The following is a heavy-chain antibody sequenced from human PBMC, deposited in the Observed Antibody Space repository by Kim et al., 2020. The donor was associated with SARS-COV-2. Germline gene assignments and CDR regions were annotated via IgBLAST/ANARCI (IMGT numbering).Heavy chain of an antibody. CDR1: GGSFSDYN. J-gene: IGHJ6*02. CDR3: ARGRAGVVLAPVLGLGPYYDYYAVDV. Sequence: SETLSLTCAVYGGSFSDYNWSWIRQPPGQGLEWIGEINHTGNTNVSPSLKSRITISVDPSKSQFSLRLKSMTATDTAVYYCARGRAGVVLAPVLGLGPYYDYYAVDVWGRGTPVAVSS. D-gene: IGHD2-15*01. CDR2: INHTGNT. V-gene: IGHV4-34*01.